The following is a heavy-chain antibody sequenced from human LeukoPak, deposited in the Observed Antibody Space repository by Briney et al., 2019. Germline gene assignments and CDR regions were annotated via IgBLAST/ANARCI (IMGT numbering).Heavy chain of an antibody. CDR1: GFTFSSYA. CDR2: ISYDGSNK. CDR3: ARASWVWWDVWGSYRLYYFDY. Sequence: PGGSLRLSCAASGFTFSSYAMHWVRQAPGKGLEWVAVISYDGSNKYYADSVKGRFTISRDNSKNTLYLQMNSLRAEDTAVYYCARASWVWWDVWGSYRLYYFDYWGQGTLVTVSS. V-gene: IGHV3-30*04. D-gene: IGHD3-16*02. J-gene: IGHJ4*02.